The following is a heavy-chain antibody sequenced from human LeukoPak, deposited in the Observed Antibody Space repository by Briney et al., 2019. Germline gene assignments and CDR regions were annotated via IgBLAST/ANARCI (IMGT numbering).Heavy chain of an antibody. CDR3: ARTYCGGDCYYSYFDY. D-gene: IGHD2-21*02. CDR2: IYPGESDT. V-gene: IGHV5-51*01. CDR1: GYSFTTYW. J-gene: IGHJ4*02. Sequence: GESLKISCKGSGYSFTTYWIGWVRQMPGKRLEWMGIIYPGESDTRYSPSFQGQVTISADKSINTAYLQWSSLKASDTAMYYCARTYCGGDCYYSYFDYWGQGTLVTVSS.